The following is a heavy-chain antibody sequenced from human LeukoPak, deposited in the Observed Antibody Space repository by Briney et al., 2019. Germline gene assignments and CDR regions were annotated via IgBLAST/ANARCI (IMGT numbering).Heavy chain of an antibody. CDR3: ARDLGGELSPPDI. Sequence: SEILSLTCTVSGGSISSYYWSWIRQPPGKGLEWIGYIYYSGSTNYNPSLKSRVTISVDTSKNQFSLKLSSVTAADTAVYYCARDLGGELSPPDIWGQGTMVTVSS. CDR1: GGSISSYY. CDR2: IYYSGST. V-gene: IGHV4-59*01. D-gene: IGHD3-16*02. J-gene: IGHJ3*02.